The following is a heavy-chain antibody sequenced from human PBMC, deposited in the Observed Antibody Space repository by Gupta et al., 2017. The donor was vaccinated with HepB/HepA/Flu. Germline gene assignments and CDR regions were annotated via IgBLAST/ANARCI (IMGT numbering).Heavy chain of an antibody. V-gene: IGHV1-2*02. CDR2: INPNSGGT. J-gene: IGHJ6*03. CDR3: ARTGGPYSSSWYTDYMDV. Sequence: QVQLVQSGAEVKKPGASVKVSCKASGYTFTGYYMHWVRQAPGQGLEWMGWINPNSGGTNYAQKFQGRVTMTRDTSISTAYKELSRLRSDDTAVYYCARTGGPYSSSWYTDYMDVWGKGTTVTVSS. CDR1: GYTFTGYY. D-gene: IGHD6-13*01.